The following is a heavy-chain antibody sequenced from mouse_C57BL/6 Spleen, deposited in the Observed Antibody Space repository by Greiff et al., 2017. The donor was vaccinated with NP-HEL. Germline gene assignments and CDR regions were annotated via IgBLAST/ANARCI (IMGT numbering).Heavy chain of an antibody. Sequence: VQLQQSGAELVRPGASVTLSCKASGYTFTDYEMHWVKQTPVHGLEWIGAIDPETGGTAYNQKFKGKAILTADKSSSTAYMELRSLTSVDSAVYYCTREGDYYDYDVGAMDYWGQGTSVTVSS. CDR2: IDPETGGT. CDR3: TREGDYYDYDVGAMDY. J-gene: IGHJ4*01. CDR1: GYTFTDYE. V-gene: IGHV1-15*01. D-gene: IGHD2-4*01.